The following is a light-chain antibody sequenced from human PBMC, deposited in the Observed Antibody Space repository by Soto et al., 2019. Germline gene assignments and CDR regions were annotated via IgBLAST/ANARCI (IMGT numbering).Light chain of an antibody. Sequence: EIVLTQSPATLSLSPGERATLSCRATQSVSSYLAWYQHKPGQAPRLLIYDASNRATGIPARFSGSGSGTDFTLTISSLEPEDFAVYCCQQRSTWPLTFGGGTKVEIK. CDR3: QQRSTWPLT. CDR1: QSVSSY. J-gene: IGKJ4*01. CDR2: DAS. V-gene: IGKV3-11*01.